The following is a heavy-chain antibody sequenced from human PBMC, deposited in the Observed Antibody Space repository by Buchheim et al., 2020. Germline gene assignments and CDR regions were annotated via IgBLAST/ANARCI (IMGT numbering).Heavy chain of an antibody. CDR1: GYTLTSYY. D-gene: IGHD6-13*01. CDR2: INPSGGST. J-gene: IGHJ4*02. CDR3: ASDGASQGAAAGLDY. Sequence: QVQLVQSGAEVKKPGASVKVSCKASGYTLTSYYMHWVRQAPGQGLEWMGIINPSGGSTSYAQKFQGRVTMTRDTSTSTVYMELSSLRSEDTAVYYCASDGASQGAAAGLDYWGQGTL. V-gene: IGHV1-46*03.